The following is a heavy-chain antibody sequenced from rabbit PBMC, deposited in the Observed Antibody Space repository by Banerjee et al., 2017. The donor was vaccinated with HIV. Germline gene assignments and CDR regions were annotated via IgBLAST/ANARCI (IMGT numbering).Heavy chain of an antibody. CDR2: IITSSGST. Sequence: QEQLEESGGGLVQPEGSLTLTCTASGFSFSNSYYMCWVRQAPGKGLESVACIITSSGSTWYASWVNGRFTISKTSSTTVTLQMTSLTAADTATYFCARGGGGYAGYGHGDDAFDPWGPGTLVTVS. V-gene: IGHV1S45*01. CDR1: GFSFSNSYY. J-gene: IGHJ2*01. D-gene: IGHD7-1*01. CDR3: ARGGGGYAGYGHGDDAFDP.